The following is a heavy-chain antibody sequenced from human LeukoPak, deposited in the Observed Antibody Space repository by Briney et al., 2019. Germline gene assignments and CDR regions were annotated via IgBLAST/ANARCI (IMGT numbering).Heavy chain of an antibody. D-gene: IGHD6-13*01. Sequence: PGGSLRLSCAASGDTFSSYEMNWVRQAPGKGLEWVSYISSSGRTKYYADSVKGRFTISRDNAKNSLYLQMNSLRAEDTAVYYCERESGIAASSGFAFDIWGQGTMVTVSS. J-gene: IGHJ3*02. V-gene: IGHV3-48*03. CDR2: ISSSGRTK. CDR1: GDTFSSYE. CDR3: ERESGIAASSGFAFDI.